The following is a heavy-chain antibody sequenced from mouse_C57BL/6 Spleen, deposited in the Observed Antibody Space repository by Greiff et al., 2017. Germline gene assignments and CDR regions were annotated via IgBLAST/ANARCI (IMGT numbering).Heavy chain of an antibody. V-gene: IGHV2-9*01. J-gene: IGHJ1*03. CDR2: IWGGGST. CDR1: GFSLTSYG. D-gene: IGHD1-1*01. Sequence: VQLQESGPGLVAPSQSLSITCTVSGFSLTSYGVDWVRQPTGKGLEWLGVIWGGGSTNYNSALMSRLSLSKDNSKSQVFLKMNSLQTDDTAMYYCAKRGSGSSYVWGYFDVWGTGTTVTVSS. CDR3: AKRGSGSSYVWGYFDV.